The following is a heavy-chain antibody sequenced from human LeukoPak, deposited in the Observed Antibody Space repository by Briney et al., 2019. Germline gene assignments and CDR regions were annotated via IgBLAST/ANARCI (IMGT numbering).Heavy chain of an antibody. D-gene: IGHD6-19*01. CDR1: GFTFSDHF. CDR3: LRVSSTVAGSDYLDY. J-gene: IGHJ4*02. V-gene: IGHV3-72*01. Sequence: PGGSLRLSCEASGFTFSDHFMDWVRQAPGKGLEWVGRIRKKTNRYTTQYAASVQGKFTISRDDSRNSVYLQMNGLETEDTAVYYCLRVSSTVAGSDYLDYWGQGTPVTVSS. CDR2: IRKKTNRYTT.